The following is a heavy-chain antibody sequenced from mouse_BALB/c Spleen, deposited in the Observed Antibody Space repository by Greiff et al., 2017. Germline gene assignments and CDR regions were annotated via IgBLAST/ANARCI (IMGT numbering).Heavy chain of an antibody. Sequence: QVQLQQSGPELVKPGASVRISCKASGYTFTSYYIHWVKQRPGQGLEWIGWIYPGNVNTKYNEKFKGKATLTADKSSSTAYMQLSSLTSEDSAVYFCARSPYDYYAMDYWGQGTSVTVSS. CDR1: GYTFTSYY. V-gene: IGHV1S56*01. J-gene: IGHJ4*01. CDR3: ARSPYDYYAMDY. CDR2: IYPGNVNT.